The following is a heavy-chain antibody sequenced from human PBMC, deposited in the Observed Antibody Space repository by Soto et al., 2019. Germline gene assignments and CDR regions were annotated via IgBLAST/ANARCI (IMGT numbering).Heavy chain of an antibody. D-gene: IGHD1-26*01. CDR2: IIPIFNTG. J-gene: IGHJ4*02. CDR3: ARVEVGATYFDY. Sequence: QVQLVQSGAEVKKPGSSVKVSCKASGGSLSSYGISWVRQAPGQGLEWVGGIIPIFNTGNHAQKFQGRVTITADESTSTAYMELSSLRSEDTAVYYCARVEVGATYFDYWGQGTLVTVSS. CDR1: GGSLSSYG. V-gene: IGHV1-69*01.